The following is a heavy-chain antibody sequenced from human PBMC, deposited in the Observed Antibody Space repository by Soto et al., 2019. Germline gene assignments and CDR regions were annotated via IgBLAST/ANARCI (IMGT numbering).Heavy chain of an antibody. CDR1: GGAFNNYA. J-gene: IGHJ3*02. V-gene: IGHV1-69*13. CDR3: AKGLLRFLEWSQRVAFDI. D-gene: IGHD3-3*01. CDR2: IVPVFPSV. Sequence: SVKVSCKASGGAFNNYAIYWVRQAPGQGLEWLGTIVPVFPSVYYAPRFQGRLTITADGSTDTVYMMLTSLKSEDTAVYYCAKGLLRFLEWSQRVAFDIWGQGTMVTVSS.